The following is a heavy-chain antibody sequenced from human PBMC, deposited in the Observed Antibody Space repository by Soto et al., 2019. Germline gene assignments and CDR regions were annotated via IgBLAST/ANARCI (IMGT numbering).Heavy chain of an antibody. J-gene: IGHJ4*02. CDR1: GFTFSNYG. V-gene: IGHV3-33*01. D-gene: IGHD2-2*01. CDR3: GRDPRPHQPRCSTY. CDR2: IWSDGSNK. Sequence: GGPLRLSCAASGFTFSNYGMHWVRQAPGKGLEWVAVIWSDGSNKYYADSVKGLFSISRDNSKSTLYLQMNSLRAEDTAVYYCGRDPRPHQPRCSTYWGQGPRVPVPS.